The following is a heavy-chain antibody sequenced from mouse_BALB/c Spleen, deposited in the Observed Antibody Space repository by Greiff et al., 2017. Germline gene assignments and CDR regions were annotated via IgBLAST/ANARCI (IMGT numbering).Heavy chain of an antibody. Sequence: VHVKQSGTVLARPGASVKMSCKASGYTFTSYWMHWVKQRPGQGLEWIGAIYPGNSDTSYNQKFKGKAKLTAVTSTSTAYMELSSLTNEDSAVYYCTRGYDYDWFAYWGQGTLVTVSA. CDR2: IYPGNSDT. D-gene: IGHD2-4*01. CDR1: GYTFTSYW. J-gene: IGHJ3*01. V-gene: IGHV1-5*01. CDR3: TRGYDYDWFAY.